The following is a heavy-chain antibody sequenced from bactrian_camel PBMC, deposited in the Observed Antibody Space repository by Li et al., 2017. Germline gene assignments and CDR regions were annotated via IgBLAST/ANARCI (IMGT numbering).Heavy chain of an antibody. CDR3: AAEDRNCGLAIPRFAY. Sequence: HVQLVESGGGSVQTGESLRLSCVASGYTSSATCLAWFRQTSTVQREGVAVIFPLGGSTYYADSAKGRFTISRDVAKNTVYLQMNSLKPEGTAMYYCAAEDRNCGLAIPRFAYRGQGTQVT. CDR1: GYTSSATC. J-gene: IGHJ4*01. V-gene: IGHV3S54*01. D-gene: IGHD3*01. CDR2: IFPLGGST.